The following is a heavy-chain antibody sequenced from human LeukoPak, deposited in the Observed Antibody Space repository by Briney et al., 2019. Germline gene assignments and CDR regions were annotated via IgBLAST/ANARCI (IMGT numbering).Heavy chain of an antibody. CDR2: IYTSGST. J-gene: IGHJ6*03. Sequence: SETLSLTCTVSGGSISSYYWSWIRQPAGKGLEWIGRIYTSGSTNYNPSLKSRVTMSVDTSKNQFSLKLSSVTAADTAVYYCAREYCSGGSCYYYYYYMDVWGKGTAVTVSS. D-gene: IGHD2-15*01. CDR3: AREYCSGGSCYYYYYYMDV. V-gene: IGHV4-4*07. CDR1: GGSISSYY.